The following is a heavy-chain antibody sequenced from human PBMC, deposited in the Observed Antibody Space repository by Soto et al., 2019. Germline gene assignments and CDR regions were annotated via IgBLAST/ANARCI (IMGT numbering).Heavy chain of an antibody. CDR2: ISSRSSFT. V-gene: IGHV3-11*06. CDR3: ARAHCSTMVRGVLPKGFDP. J-gene: IGHJ5*02. Sequence: QVQLVESGGDLVRPGGSLRLSCAASGFTFSDYYMSWIRQAPGKGLEWVSYISSRSSFTNYADSVKGRFTISRDNAKNSLYLQMNSLRAEDSAVYYCARAHCSTMVRGVLPKGFDPWGQGTLVTVSS. CDR1: GFTFSDYY. D-gene: IGHD3-10*01.